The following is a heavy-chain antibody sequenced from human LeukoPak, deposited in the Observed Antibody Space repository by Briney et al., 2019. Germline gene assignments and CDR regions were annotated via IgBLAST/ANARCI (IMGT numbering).Heavy chain of an antibody. CDR2: ISSSSSYT. CDR3: ASGTYYYGSGYFDY. J-gene: IGHJ4*02. V-gene: IGHV3-11*06. Sequence: GGSLRLSCAASGFTFSNYYMSWLRQAPGKGLEWVSYISSSSSYTNYADSVKGRFTISRDNAKNSLYLQMNSLRAEDTAVYYCASGTYYYGSGYFDYWGQGTLDTVSS. D-gene: IGHD3-10*01. CDR1: GFTFSNYY.